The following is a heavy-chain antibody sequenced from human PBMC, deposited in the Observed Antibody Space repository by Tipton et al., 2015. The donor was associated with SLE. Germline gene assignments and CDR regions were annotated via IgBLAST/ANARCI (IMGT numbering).Heavy chain of an antibody. V-gene: IGHV3-23*01. Sequence: SLRLSCAASGFTFSNYAMSWVRQAPGKGLEWVSAISGSGGSTYYADSVKGRFTISRDNSKSTLYLQMNSLRAEDSAVYYCARHSRNADYMDVWGKGTTVTVSS. CDR3: ARHSRNADYMDV. D-gene: IGHD3-22*01. CDR1: GFTFSNYA. CDR2: ISGSGGST. J-gene: IGHJ6*03.